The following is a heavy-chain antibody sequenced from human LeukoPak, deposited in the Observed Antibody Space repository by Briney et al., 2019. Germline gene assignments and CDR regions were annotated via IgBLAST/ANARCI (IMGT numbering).Heavy chain of an antibody. CDR3: ARPHQGSGYYAFVYDY. CDR2: ISAYNGNT. CDR1: GYTFTGYG. D-gene: IGHD3-3*01. J-gene: IGHJ4*02. V-gene: IGHV1-18*01. Sequence: ASVKVSCKASGYTFTGYGISWVRQAPGQGLEWMGWISAYNGNTNYAQKLQGRVTMTTDTSTSTAYMELRSLRSDDTAVYYCARPHQGSGYYAFVYDYWGQGTLVTVSS.